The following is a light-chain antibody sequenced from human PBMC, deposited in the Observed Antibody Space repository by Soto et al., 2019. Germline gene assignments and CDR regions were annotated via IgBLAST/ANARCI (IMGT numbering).Light chain of an antibody. CDR3: QQYNSWPPIT. V-gene: IGKV3-15*01. Sequence: IVLTQSPATLSVSPGERATLSCRASQSVNSKLAWYQQKPGRAPRLLIYDASTRATGIPDRFSGGGSGTEFTLTISSLQSEDFVVYYCQQYNSWPPITFGQGTRLEIK. CDR1: QSVNSK. CDR2: DAS. J-gene: IGKJ5*01.